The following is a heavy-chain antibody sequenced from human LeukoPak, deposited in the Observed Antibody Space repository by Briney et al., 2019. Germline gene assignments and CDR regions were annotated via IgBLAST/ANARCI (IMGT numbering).Heavy chain of an antibody. D-gene: IGHD1-26*01. J-gene: IGHJ6*02. CDR3: ARLVGAPPYYYYGMDV. CDR2: IYHSGST. V-gene: IGHV4-30-2*01. Sequence: PSETLSLTCAVSGGTISSGGYSWSWIRQPPGKGLEWLGYIYHSGSTYYNPSLKSRVTISVDRSKNQFSLKLSSVTAADTAVYYCARLVGAPPYYYYGMDVWGQGTTVTVSS. CDR1: GGTISSGGYS.